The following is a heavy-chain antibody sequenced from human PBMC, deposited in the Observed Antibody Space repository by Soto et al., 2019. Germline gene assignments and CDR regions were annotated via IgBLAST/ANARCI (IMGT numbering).Heavy chain of an antibody. J-gene: IGHJ4*02. Sequence: GGSQTLSCAASGFTFRSYGRHWVRQAPGKGLEWVAVISYDGSNKYYADSVKGRFTISRDNSKNTLYLQMNSLRAEDTAVYYCAKNPGYSSSWYRYVFDYWGQGTLVTVSS. CDR1: GFTFRSYG. D-gene: IGHD6-13*01. V-gene: IGHV3-30*18. CDR3: AKNPGYSSSWYRYVFDY. CDR2: ISYDGSNK.